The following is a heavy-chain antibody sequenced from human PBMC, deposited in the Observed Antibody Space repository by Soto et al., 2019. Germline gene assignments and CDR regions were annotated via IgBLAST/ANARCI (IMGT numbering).Heavy chain of an antibody. CDR1: GGTFSSYA. Sequence: QVQLVQSGAEVKKPGSSVKVSCKASGGTFSSYAISWVRQAPGQGLEWMGGIIPIFGTANYAQKFQGRVTITADKSTSTAYMELSSLRSEDTAVYYCARDNSVTIFGVVDDYYYGMDVWGQGTTVTVSS. J-gene: IGHJ6*02. V-gene: IGHV1-69*06. CDR3: ARDNSVTIFGVVDDYYYGMDV. D-gene: IGHD3-3*01. CDR2: IIPIFGTA.